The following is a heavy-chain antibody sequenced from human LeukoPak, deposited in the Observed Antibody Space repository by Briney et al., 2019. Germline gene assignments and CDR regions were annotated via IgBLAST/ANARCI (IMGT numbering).Heavy chain of an antibody. D-gene: IGHD2-15*01. CDR3: ARTFCSGGNCYHFDS. CDR1: GGSMSSSYHY. J-gene: IGHJ4*02. CDR2: MYTSGDT. V-gene: IGHV4-61*02. Sequence: SETLSLTCTVSGGSMSSSYHYWNWIRQPAGKGLGWIGRMYTSGDTTYNPSLQGRVTISLDTSKSQFSLKLSSVTAADTAVYYRARTFCSGGNCYHFDSWGQGILVTVSS.